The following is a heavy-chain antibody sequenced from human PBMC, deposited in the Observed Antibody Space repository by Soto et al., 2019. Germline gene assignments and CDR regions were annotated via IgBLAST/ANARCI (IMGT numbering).Heavy chain of an antibody. V-gene: IGHV3-30*18. CDR3: AKEGHGGQQLVRPVDY. CDR2: ISYDGSNK. D-gene: IGHD6-13*01. CDR1: RFTFSSYG. Sequence: QVQLVESGGGVVQPGRSLRLSCAASRFTFSSYGMHWVRQAPGKGLEWVAVISYDGSNKYYADSVKGRFTISRDNSKNTLYLQMNSLRAEDTAVYYCAKEGHGGQQLVRPVDYWGQGTLVTVSS. J-gene: IGHJ4*02.